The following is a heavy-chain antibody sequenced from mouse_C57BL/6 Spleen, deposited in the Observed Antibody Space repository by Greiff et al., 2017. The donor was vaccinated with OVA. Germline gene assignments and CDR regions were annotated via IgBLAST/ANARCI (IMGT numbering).Heavy chain of an antibody. Sequence: VQLKESGAELVRPGASVKLSCTASGFNIKDYYMHWVQQRPEQGLEWIGRIDPEDGDTEYAPEFQGKATMTADTSSNTAYLQLSGLASEDTAGYYCTTYYGSKTRFAYWGQGTLVTVSA. D-gene: IGHD1-1*01. CDR1: GFNIKDYY. V-gene: IGHV14-1*01. J-gene: IGHJ3*01. CDR2: IDPEDGDT. CDR3: TTYYGSKTRFAY.